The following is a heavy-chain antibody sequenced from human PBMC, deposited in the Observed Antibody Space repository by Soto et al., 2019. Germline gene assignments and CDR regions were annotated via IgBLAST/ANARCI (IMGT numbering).Heavy chain of an antibody. V-gene: IGHV3-21*01. CDR2: ISSSSSYI. J-gene: IGHJ4*02. CDR1: GFTFSSYS. Sequence: GGSLRLSCAASGFTFSSYSMNWVRQAPGKGLEWVSSISSSSSYIYYADSVKGRFTISRDNAKNSLYLQMNSLRAEDTAVYYCARDSRGYSYGYPFDYWGQGTLVTVSS. CDR3: ARDSRGYSYGYPFDY. D-gene: IGHD5-18*01.